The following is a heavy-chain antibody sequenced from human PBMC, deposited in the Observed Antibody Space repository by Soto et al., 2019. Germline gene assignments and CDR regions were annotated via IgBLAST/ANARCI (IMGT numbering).Heavy chain of an antibody. CDR2: ISYDGSDQ. J-gene: IGHJ4*02. CDR3: AKALGELSPESYDY. V-gene: IGHV3-30*18. Sequence: QVQLVESGGGVVQPGRSLRLSCAASGFTFSSYAMHWVRQAPGKGLEWVAVISYDGSDQYYADSVKGRFTISRDNSKNTLNLQMTSLRADDPAVYYCAKALGELSPESYDYWGQGTLITVSS. CDR1: GFTFSSYA. D-gene: IGHD3-16*02.